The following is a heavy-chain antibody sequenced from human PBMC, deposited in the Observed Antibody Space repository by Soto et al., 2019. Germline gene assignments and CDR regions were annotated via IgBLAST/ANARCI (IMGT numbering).Heavy chain of an antibody. CDR2: TSGSGRRT. J-gene: IGHJ2*01. CDR1: GFTFSTYG. D-gene: IGHD4-17*01. Sequence: EVQLVESGDALVQPGGSLRVSCEGSGFTFSTYGMHWVRQAPGKGLEFVSSTSGSGRRTSYADSVKGRFTISRDNSKNTLYLQMGSLRIEDTGVYYCARGRGDYENWNFDLWGRGSLVTVSS. CDR3: ARGRGDYENWNFDL. V-gene: IGHV3-64*02.